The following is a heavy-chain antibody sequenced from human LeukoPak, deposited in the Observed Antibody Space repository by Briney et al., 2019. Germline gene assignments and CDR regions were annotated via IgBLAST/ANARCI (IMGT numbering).Heavy chain of an antibody. V-gene: IGHV4-39*07. Sequence: SETLSLTCTVSGGSISSSNSYWGWIRQPPGQGLEWIGTVFYSGSPYYNPSLKSRVTISMDTSKNQFSLNLTSVAAADTAVYYCARGAFDLWGRGTLVTVSS. CDR3: ARGAFDL. CDR1: GGSISSSNSY. J-gene: IGHJ2*01. CDR2: VFYSGSP.